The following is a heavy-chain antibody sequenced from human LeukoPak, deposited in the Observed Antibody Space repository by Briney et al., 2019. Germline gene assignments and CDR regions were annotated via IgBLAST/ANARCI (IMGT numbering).Heavy chain of an antibody. D-gene: IGHD2-2*01. Sequence: SETLSLTCTVSGGSISSGDYYWSWIRQPPGKGLEWIGYIYYSGSTYYNPSLKSRVTIPVDTSKNQFSLKLSSVTAADTAVYYCARWKGYCSSTSCSHGFDYWGQGTLVTVSS. J-gene: IGHJ4*02. CDR1: GGSISSGDYY. CDR3: ARWKGYCSSTSCSHGFDY. CDR2: IYYSGST. V-gene: IGHV4-30-4*01.